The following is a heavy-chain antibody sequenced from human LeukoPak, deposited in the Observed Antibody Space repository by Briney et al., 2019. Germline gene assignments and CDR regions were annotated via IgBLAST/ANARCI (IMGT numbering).Heavy chain of an antibody. CDR3: AREGYCSSTSCYIFARREPWGFDY. V-gene: IGHV6-1*01. D-gene: IGHD2-2*02. J-gene: IGHJ4*02. CDR1: GDSVSSNSAA. CDR2: TYYRSKWYN. Sequence: SQTLSLTCAISGDSVSSNSAAWNWIRQSPSRGLEWLGRTYYRSKWYNDYAVSVKSRITINPDTSKNQYSLQLNSVTPEDTAVYYCAREGYCSSTSCYIFARREPWGFDYWGQGTLVTVSS.